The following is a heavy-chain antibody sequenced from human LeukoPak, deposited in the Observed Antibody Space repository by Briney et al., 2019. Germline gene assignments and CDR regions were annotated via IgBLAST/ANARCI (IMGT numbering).Heavy chain of an antibody. J-gene: IGHJ4*02. V-gene: IGHV3-30*01. CDR1: GFTFSSYA. CDR2: ISYDGSNK. CDR3: ARVWSWSNFDY. Sequence: GGSLRLSCAASGFTFSSYAMHWVRQAPGKGLEWVAVISYDGSNKYYADSVKGRFTISRDNSKSTLYLQMNSLRVEDTAVYYCARVWSWSNFDYWGQGTLVTVSS. D-gene: IGHD2-8*02.